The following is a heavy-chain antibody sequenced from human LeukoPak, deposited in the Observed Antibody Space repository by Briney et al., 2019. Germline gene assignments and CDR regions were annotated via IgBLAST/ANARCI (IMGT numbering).Heavy chain of an antibody. CDR3: ARDLYSGYDSDWFDP. J-gene: IGHJ5*02. CDR2: INPSGGST. V-gene: IGHV1-46*01. CDR1: GYTFTSYY. D-gene: IGHD5-12*01. Sequence: ASVKVSCKASGYTFTSYYMHWVRQAPGQGLEWMGIINPSGGSTSYAQKFQGRVTMTRDTSTSTVYMELSSLRSEDTAVYYCARDLYSGYDSDWFDPWGQGTLVTVSS.